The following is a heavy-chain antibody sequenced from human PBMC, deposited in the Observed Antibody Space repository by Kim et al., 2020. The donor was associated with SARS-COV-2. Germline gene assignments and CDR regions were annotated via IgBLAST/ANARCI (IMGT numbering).Heavy chain of an antibody. CDR1: GFTFSDYY. Sequence: GGSLRLSCAASGFTFSDYYMSWIRQAPGKGLEWVSYISSSSSYRNYADSVKGRFTISRDNTKNSLYLQMNSLRAEDTAVYYCARVKCSSTSCGYDYYYYYGMDVWGQGTTVTVSS. CDR3: ARVKCSSTSCGYDYYYYYGMDV. D-gene: IGHD2-2*01. V-gene: IGHV3-11*05. J-gene: IGHJ6*02. CDR2: ISSSSSYR.